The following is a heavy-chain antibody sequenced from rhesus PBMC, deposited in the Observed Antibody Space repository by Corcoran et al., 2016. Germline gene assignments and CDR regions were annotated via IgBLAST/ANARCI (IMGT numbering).Heavy chain of an antibody. CDR1: GGSISDSYR. J-gene: IGHJ4*01. CDR3: ARDGGSWGFDY. Sequence: QVQLQESGPGVVKPSETLSLTCAVSGGSISDSYRWSWIRQPPGKGLEWIVYIYGSSTSTNYNPSLKSRFTISKDTSKNQFSLKLGSVTAADTAVYYCARDGGSWGFDYWGQGVLVTVSS. D-gene: IGHD6-25*01. V-gene: IGHV4S10*01. CDR2: IYGSSTST.